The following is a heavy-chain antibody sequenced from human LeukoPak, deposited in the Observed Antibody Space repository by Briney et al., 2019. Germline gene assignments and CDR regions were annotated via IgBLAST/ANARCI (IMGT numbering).Heavy chain of an antibody. V-gene: IGHV3-30*04. CDR3: ARNRPTLSIVVVVADY. J-gene: IGHJ4*02. Sequence: GGSLRLSCAASGFTFSSYAMHWVRQAPGKGLEWVAVISYDGSNKYYADSVKGRLTISRDNSKNTLYLQMNSLRAEDTAVYYCARNRPTLSIVVVVADYWGQGTLVTVSS. D-gene: IGHD2-15*01. CDR1: GFTFSSYA. CDR2: ISYDGSNK.